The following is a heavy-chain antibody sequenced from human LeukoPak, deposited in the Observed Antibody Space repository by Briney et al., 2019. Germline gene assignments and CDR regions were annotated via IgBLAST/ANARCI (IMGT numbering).Heavy chain of an antibody. CDR2: IYYSGST. CDR1: GVSISSGIYY. J-gene: IGHJ4*02. V-gene: IGHV4-39*01. Sequence: SETLSPTCTVSGVSISSGIYYWGWIRQPPGKGLDWIGYIYYSGSTYYTPSLKSRVTISVDTSKNQFSLKLSSVTAADTAVYFCASLCRGGSPYFFDYWGQGTLVTVSS. D-gene: IGHD1-26*01. CDR3: ASLCRGGSPYFFDY.